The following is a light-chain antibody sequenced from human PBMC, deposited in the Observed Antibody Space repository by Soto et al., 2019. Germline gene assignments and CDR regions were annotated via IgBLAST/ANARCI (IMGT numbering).Light chain of an antibody. J-gene: IGLJ3*02. CDR1: SSNIGSHT. Sequence: QSVLTQPPSASGTPGQRVTISCSGTSSNIGSHTVNWYQQLPGTAPKLLTYIYNQRPSGVPDRFSDSKSGTSASLAISGLQSEDEAYYYCAVWDDSLNAVVFGGGTKVTVL. CDR2: IYN. V-gene: IGLV1-44*01. CDR3: AVWDDSLNAVV.